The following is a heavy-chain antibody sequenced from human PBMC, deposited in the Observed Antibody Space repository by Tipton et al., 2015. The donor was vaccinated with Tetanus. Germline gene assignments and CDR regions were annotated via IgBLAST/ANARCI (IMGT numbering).Heavy chain of an antibody. Sequence: TLSLTCTVSGGSISSFNYYWGWIRQPPGKGLEWIGSIYNTGNTYYNPSLGSRVTMSVDTSKIQFSLKVTSVTAADTAVYYCARGTMVRGVIFLDYWGQGTLVTVSS. J-gene: IGHJ4*02. D-gene: IGHD3-10*01. CDR1: GGSISSFNYY. V-gene: IGHV4-39*01. CDR3: ARGTMVRGVIFLDY. CDR2: IYNTGNT.